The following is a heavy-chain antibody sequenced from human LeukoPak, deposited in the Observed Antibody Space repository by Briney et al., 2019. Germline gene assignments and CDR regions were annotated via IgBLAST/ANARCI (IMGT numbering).Heavy chain of an antibody. Sequence: SETLSLTCAVYGGSFSDYSGTWIRQPPGKGLEWIGEINPSGGTNHNPSLMSRVSMSVDTSKNQISLRGSSVTAADTAVYYCARVGYSFSINGWSRSGLGAYPSKYYYYMDVWGKGTTVTVSS. V-gene: IGHV4-34*01. D-gene: IGHD5-18*01. J-gene: IGHJ6*03. CDR3: ARVGYSFSINGWSRSGLGAYPSKYYYYMDV. CDR1: GGSFSDYS. CDR2: INPSGGT.